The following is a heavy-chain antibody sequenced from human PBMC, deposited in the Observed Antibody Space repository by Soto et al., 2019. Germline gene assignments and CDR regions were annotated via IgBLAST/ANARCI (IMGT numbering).Heavy chain of an antibody. D-gene: IGHD6-19*01. J-gene: IGHJ4*02. CDR3: ATERRASSPVDY. V-gene: IGHV1-8*01. CDR2: MNPNSGNT. CDR1: VYTFTSYD. Sequence: QVQLLQSGAEVKKPGASVKVSCKASVYTFTSYDSNWVRQATGQGLEWMGWMNPNSGNTGYAQKFQVRINMNRTTHIRTGYMELSRLRSEDTAVYYCATERRASSPVDYWGQGTLVTVSS.